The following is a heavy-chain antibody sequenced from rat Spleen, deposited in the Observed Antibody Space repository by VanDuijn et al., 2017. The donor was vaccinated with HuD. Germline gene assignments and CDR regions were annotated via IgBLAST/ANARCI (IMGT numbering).Heavy chain of an antibody. J-gene: IGHJ2*01. D-gene: IGHD1-5*01. CDR3: ARRHNGYTDYFDY. V-gene: IGHV5-29*01. Sequence: EVQLVESGGGLVQPGRSLKLSCAASGFTFSDYGVAWVRQAPTTGLEWVATISYGDSSGHSGIYYRDSVRGRFTISRDEAKSTLSLQMDSLRTEDTATYYCARRHNGYTDYFDYWGQGVMVTVSS. CDR1: GFTFSDYG. CDR2: ISYGDSSGHSGI.